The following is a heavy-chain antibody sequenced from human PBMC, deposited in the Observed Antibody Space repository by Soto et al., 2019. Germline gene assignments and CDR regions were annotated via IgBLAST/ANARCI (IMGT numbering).Heavy chain of an antibody. CDR1: GFTFSSYG. Sequence: QVQLVESGGGVVQPGRSLRLSCAASGFTFSSYGMHWVRQAPGKGLEWVAVIWYDGSNKYYADSVKGRFTISRDNSKNTLYLQMNSLRAEDTAVYYCAIDLGDSSPREMIDYWGQGTLVTVSS. V-gene: IGHV3-33*01. CDR3: AIDLGDSSPREMIDY. CDR2: IWYDGSNK. J-gene: IGHJ4*02. D-gene: IGHD3-22*01.